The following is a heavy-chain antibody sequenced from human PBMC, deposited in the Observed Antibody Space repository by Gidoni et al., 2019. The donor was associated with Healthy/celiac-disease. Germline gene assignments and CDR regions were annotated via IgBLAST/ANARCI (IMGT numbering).Heavy chain of an antibody. CDR2: MNPNSGNT. J-gene: IGHJ6*02. V-gene: IGHV1-8*01. D-gene: IGHD1-26*01. CDR1: GYTFTSYD. Sequence: QVQLVQSGAEVKKPGASVKVSCKASGYTFTSYDINWVRQATGQGLEWMGWMNPNSGNTGYAQKFQGRVTMTRNTSISTAYMELSSLRSEDTAVYYCCNSGSHYYYYGMDVWGQGTTVTVSS. CDR3: CNSGSHYYYYGMDV.